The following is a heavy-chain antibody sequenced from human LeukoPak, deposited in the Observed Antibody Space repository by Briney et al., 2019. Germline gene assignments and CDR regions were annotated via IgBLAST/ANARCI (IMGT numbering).Heavy chain of an antibody. V-gene: IGHV3-48*03. D-gene: IGHD6-19*01. CDR1: GVTFSSYE. CDR3: ARDAGITVAHNWFDP. CDR2: IGSSGNTI. J-gene: IGHJ5*02. Sequence: GSLRLSCAASGVTFSSYEMNWVRQAPGKGLEWVSYIGSSGNTIYYADSVKGRFIISRDNAKNSLYLQMNSLRAEDTAVYYCARDAGITVAHNWFDPWGQGTLVTVSS.